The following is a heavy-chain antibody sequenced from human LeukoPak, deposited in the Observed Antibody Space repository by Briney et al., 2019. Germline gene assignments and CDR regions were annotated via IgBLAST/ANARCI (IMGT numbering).Heavy chain of an antibody. CDR3: VKGRISDDGLDF. CDR1: GFTFSRSA. CDR2: ISSSGNT. Sequence: GGSLRLSCAASGFTFSRSAMTWVRQTPGQERDWVSSISSSGNTYYADSVQGQFTISRDNSNKMLYLQMNSLRADDTAVRFLVKGRISDDGLDFWGQGTLVTVSS. J-gene: IGHJ4*02. V-gene: IGHV3-23*01. D-gene: IGHD4/OR15-4a*01.